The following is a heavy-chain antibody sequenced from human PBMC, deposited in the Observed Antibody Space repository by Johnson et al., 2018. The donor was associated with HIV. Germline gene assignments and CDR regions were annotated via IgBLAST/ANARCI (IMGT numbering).Heavy chain of an antibody. CDR3: ARDKVDDAFDI. D-gene: IGHD1-26*01. J-gene: IGHJ3*02. CDR1: GFTFSSYG. CDR2: ISYDGSNK. Sequence: QVQLVESGGGVVQPGRSLRLSCAASGFTFSSYGIHWVRQVPGKGLEWVAVISYDGSNKYYAESVKGRFTISRDNYKNTLYLQMNSLRAEDTAVYYCARDKVDDAFDIWGQGTMVTVSS. V-gene: IGHV3-30*03.